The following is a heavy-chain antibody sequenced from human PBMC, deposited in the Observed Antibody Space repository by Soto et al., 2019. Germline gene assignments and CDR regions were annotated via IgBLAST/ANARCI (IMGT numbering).Heavy chain of an antibody. CDR1: GGSISSGGYY. D-gene: IGHD2-2*01. CDR3: AREVLGYCISTSCQAYFDY. Sequence: QVQLQESGPGLVKPSQTLSLTCTVSGGSISSGGYYWSWIRQHPGKGLEWIGYIYYSGSTYYNPSLNSSVTISVDTSKNQFSLKLSSVAAADTAVYYCAREVLGYCISTSCQAYFDYWGQGTLVTVSS. V-gene: IGHV4-31*03. J-gene: IGHJ4*02. CDR2: IYYSGST.